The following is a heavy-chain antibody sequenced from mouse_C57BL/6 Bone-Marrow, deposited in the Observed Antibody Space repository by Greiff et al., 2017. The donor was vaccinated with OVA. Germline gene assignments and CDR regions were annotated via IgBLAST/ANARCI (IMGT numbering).Heavy chain of an antibody. CDR2: IDPSDSET. CDR1: GYTFTSYW. J-gene: IGHJ2*01. CDR3: ARRGELGLRGWYYFDY. Sequence: QVQLQQPGAELVRPGSSVKLSCKASGYTFTSYWMHWVKQRPIQGLEWIGNIDPSDSETHYNQKFKDKATLTVDKSSSTAYMQLSSLTSEDSAVYYCARRGELGLRGWYYFDYWGQGTTLTVSS. D-gene: IGHD3-1*01. V-gene: IGHV1-52*01.